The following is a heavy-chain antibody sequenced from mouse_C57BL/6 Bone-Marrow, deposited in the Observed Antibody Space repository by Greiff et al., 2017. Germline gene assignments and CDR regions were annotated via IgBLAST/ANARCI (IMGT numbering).Heavy chain of an antibody. D-gene: IGHD4-1*01. Sequence: EVHLVESGGDLVKPGGSLKLSCAASGFTFSSYGMSWVRQTPDKRLEWVATISSGGSYTYYPDSVKGRFTISRDNAKNTLYLQMSSLKSEDTAMYYCARLQTGTAWFAYWGQGTLVTVSA. CDR2: ISSGGSYT. CDR1: GFTFSSYG. V-gene: IGHV5-6*01. CDR3: ARLQTGTAWFAY. J-gene: IGHJ3*01.